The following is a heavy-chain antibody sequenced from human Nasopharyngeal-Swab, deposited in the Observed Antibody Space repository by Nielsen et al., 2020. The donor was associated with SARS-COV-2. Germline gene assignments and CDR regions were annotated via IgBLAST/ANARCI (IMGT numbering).Heavy chain of an antibody. CDR1: GFTFNNYN. J-gene: IGHJ6*02. Sequence: GRSLSLSWAASGFTFNNYNFNWVRQAPGKWLQWVSSISSSSSYIYYADSVKGRFTISRDNAKNSLYLQMNSLRAEDTAVYYCARDGLDYDFWSAYFMDVWGQGTTVTVSS. D-gene: IGHD3-3*01. V-gene: IGHV3-21*01. CDR2: ISSSSSYI. CDR3: ARDGLDYDFWSAYFMDV.